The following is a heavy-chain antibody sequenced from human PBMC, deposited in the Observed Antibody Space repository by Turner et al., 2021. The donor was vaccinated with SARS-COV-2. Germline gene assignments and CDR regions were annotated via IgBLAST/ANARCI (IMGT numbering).Heavy chain of an antibody. J-gene: IGHJ6*02. CDR1: GGSISSSGYY. CDR3: ATEYVNIVATHRYYSYAMDV. CDR2: IYYSGST. V-gene: IGHV4-39*01. Sequence: QLQLQESGPGLVKPSETLSLTCTVSGGSISSSGYYWGWIRQPPGKGLEWIGSIYYSGSTYYNPSLESRVTISVDTSKNQFSLKLSSVTAADTAVYYCATEYVNIVATHRYYSYAMDVWGQGTTVTVSS. D-gene: IGHD5-12*01.